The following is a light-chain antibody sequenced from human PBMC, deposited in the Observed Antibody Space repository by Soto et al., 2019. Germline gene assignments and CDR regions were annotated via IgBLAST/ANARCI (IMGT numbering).Light chain of an antibody. Sequence: EIVMTQSPATLSVSPGERATLSCRASQSVSSNLAWYQQKPGQAPRFLIYGASTRATGIPARFSGSGYGTEFTLTISSLQSEDFAVYYCQQYNNWPTWTFGQGTKVEIK. J-gene: IGKJ1*01. CDR3: QQYNNWPTWT. CDR1: QSVSSN. CDR2: GAS. V-gene: IGKV3-15*01.